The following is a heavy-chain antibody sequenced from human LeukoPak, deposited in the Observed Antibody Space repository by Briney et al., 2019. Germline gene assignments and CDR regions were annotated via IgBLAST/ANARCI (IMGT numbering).Heavy chain of an antibody. Sequence: PGGSLRLSCAASGFTFSSYSMNWVRQPPGKGLEWVSSISSSSSSYIYYADSVKGRFTISRDNAKNSLYLQMNSLRAEDTAVYYCARDHTGYRMVGYYSYYYMDVWGKGTTVTVSS. CDR3: ARDHTGYRMVGYYSYYYMDV. J-gene: IGHJ6*03. CDR2: ISSSSSSYI. D-gene: IGHD5-12*01. V-gene: IGHV3-21*01. CDR1: GFTFSSYS.